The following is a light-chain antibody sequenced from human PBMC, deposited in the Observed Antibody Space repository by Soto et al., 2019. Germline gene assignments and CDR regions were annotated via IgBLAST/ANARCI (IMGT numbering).Light chain of an antibody. CDR2: KAS. J-gene: IGKJ1*01. CDR3: QQYKSYSRT. CDR1: ESISSW. Sequence: DSEMTQSPATLSASVGDRVTRSCRASESISSWLAWYQQKPGKAPKLLTYKASTLASGVPSRFSGSGSGTEFTLTISSLQPDDFAAYYCQQYKSYSRTFGQGTKVDIK. V-gene: IGKV1-5*03.